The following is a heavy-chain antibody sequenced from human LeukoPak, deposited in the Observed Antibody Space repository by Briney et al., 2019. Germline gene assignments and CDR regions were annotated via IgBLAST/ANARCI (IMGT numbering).Heavy chain of an antibody. CDR2: ISGSGGST. CDR1: GFTFSSYA. D-gene: IGHD1-20*01. Sequence: GGSLRLSCAASGFTFSSYAMSWVRQAPGKGLEWVSAISGSGGSTYYADSVKGRFTISRDNSKNTLYLQMNSLRAEDTAVYYCARAHGGNWILRTRYYGMDVWGQGTTVTVSS. V-gene: IGHV3-23*01. J-gene: IGHJ6*02. CDR3: ARAHGGNWILRTRYYGMDV.